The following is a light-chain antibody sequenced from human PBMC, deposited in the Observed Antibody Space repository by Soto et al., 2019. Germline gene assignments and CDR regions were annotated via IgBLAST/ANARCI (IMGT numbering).Light chain of an antibody. CDR1: QSVSSSY. V-gene: IGKV3-20*01. J-gene: IGKJ3*01. CDR2: GAS. CDR3: HQYGSSLS. Sequence: EIVLTQSPGTLSLSPGERATLSCRASQSVSSSYLAWYQQKPGQAPRLLIYGASSRATGIPDRFSGSGSGTDFTLTISKLEPEDFAVYYYHQYGSSLSFGPGTKVDIK.